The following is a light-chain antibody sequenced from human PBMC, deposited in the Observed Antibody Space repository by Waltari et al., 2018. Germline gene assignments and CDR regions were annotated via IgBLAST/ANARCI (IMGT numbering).Light chain of an antibody. Sequence: SSELTQPPSVSVSPGQTARITCSADDLGTKYVFWYQKRPGQAPLLVIYKDTKRPSGIPERFSGSSSETTVTLTITGVQAEDEATYYCQAADSSGTYPVFGGGTKLTVL. CDR2: KDT. CDR3: QAADSSGTYPV. CDR1: DLGTKY. V-gene: IGLV3-25*03. J-gene: IGLJ3*02.